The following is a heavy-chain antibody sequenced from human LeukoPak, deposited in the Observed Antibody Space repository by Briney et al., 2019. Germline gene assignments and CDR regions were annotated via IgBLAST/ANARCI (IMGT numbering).Heavy chain of an antibody. CDR3: ARAGGACSSSSCRSSSYYYMNV. J-gene: IGHJ6*03. V-gene: IGHV3-30*01. Sequence: GRSLRLSCAASGFTFSSYAMNWVRQAPGKGLEWGAVISFDGGNKYYADSVKGRFTISRDNSKNTLYLQMNSLRAEDTAVYYCARAGGACSSSSCRSSSYYYMNVWGQGTTVTVSS. CDR1: GFTFSSYA. D-gene: IGHD2-2*01. CDR2: ISFDGGNK.